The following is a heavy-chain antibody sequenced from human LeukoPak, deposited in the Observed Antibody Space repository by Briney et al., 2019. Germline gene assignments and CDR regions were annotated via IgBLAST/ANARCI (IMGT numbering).Heavy chain of an antibody. CDR1: GDSVFSNRAA. Sequence: SQTLSLTCAISGDSVFSNRAAWNWIRQSPSRGLEGLGRTYYRAKWYNAYAVSVNSRITINPDTSKNHFSLQLNSVTPEDTPVYYCARDHLGSSSGNPLDYWGQGTLVTDCS. J-gene: IGHJ4*02. CDR3: ARDHLGSSSGNPLDY. D-gene: IGHD6-6*01. V-gene: IGHV6-1*01. CDR2: TYYRAKWYN.